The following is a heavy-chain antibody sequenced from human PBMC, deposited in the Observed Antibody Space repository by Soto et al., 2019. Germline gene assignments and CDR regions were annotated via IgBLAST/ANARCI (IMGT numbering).Heavy chain of an antibody. CDR2: LSGTGGAA. V-gene: IGHV3-23*01. J-gene: IGHJ4*02. CDR1: GFTVSSNY. CDR3: AKPVGYYDSSDY. Sequence: PGGSLRLSCAASGFTVSSNYMSWVRQAPGKGLEWVSALSGTGGAAYYPDSLKGRFTISRDNSKNTLYLQMISLRAEDTAVYYCAKPVGYYDSSDYWGQGTPVTVSS. D-gene: IGHD3-22*01.